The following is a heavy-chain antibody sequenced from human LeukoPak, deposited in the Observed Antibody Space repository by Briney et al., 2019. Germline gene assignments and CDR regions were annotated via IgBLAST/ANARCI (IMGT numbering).Heavy chain of an antibody. Sequence: GGSLRLSCAASGFTFSNHEMNWVRQAPGKGLEWVSYISSSGSTIYYADSVKGRFTISRDNAKNSLYLQMNSLRAEDTAVYYCARALYDFLTGYPAYFDYWGQGTLVTVSS. CDR1: GFTFSNHE. D-gene: IGHD3-9*01. CDR2: ISSSGSTI. CDR3: ARALYDFLTGYPAYFDY. J-gene: IGHJ4*02. V-gene: IGHV3-48*03.